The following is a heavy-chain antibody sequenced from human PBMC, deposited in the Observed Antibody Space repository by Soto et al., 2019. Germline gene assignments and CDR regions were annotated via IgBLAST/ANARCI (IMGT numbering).Heavy chain of an antibody. CDR2: ISARTDYK. J-gene: IGHJ6*02. CDR1: GFTFNNYW. Sequence: EVQLVESGGGPVKSGGSLRLSCVASGFTFNNYWVPWVRQSPGKGLEFVASISARTDYKHYAESVKGRFTISRDNARKSVQLQMNGLRAEDAAVYYCGREKEDEGSSSLRVYYGVDVWGQGTTVTVSS. CDR3: GREKEDEGSSSLRVYYGVDV. V-gene: IGHV3-21*01. D-gene: IGHD6-6*01.